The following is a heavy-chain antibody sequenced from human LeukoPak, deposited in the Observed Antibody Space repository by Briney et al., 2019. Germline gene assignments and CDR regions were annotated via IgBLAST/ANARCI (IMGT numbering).Heavy chain of an antibody. CDR1: GFTFSSYG. V-gene: IGHV3-30*02. Sequence: GGSLRLSCAASGFTFSSYGMHWVRQAPGKGLEWVAFIRYDGSNKYYADSVKGRFTISRDNSKNTLYLQMNSLRAEDTAVYYCAEDPHDYGDYYFDYWGQGTLVTVSS. D-gene: IGHD4-17*01. CDR3: AEDPHDYGDYYFDY. J-gene: IGHJ4*02. CDR2: IRYDGSNK.